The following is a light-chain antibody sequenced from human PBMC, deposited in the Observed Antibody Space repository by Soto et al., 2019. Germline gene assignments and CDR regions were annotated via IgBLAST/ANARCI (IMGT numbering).Light chain of an antibody. Sequence: DIQMTQSPSTLSASVGDRVTITCRASQTISSWLAWYQQKPGKAPELLIYDASTLESGVPSRFSGSGSGTEFSLTISSLQPDDFATYYCQQTYNLPRTFGQGTKVDIK. CDR3: QQTYNLPRT. CDR2: DAS. CDR1: QTISSW. J-gene: IGKJ1*01. V-gene: IGKV1-5*01.